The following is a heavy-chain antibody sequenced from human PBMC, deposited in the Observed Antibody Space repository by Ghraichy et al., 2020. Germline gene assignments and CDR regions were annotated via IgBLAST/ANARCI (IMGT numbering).Heavy chain of an antibody. V-gene: IGHV3-48*02. CDR2: ITSSSRTI. CDR3: ARGSRVVRFYYYDGMDV. D-gene: IGHD4-23*01. Sequence: RGSLRLSCVGSGFTFSGYSMNWVRQSPGKGLEWVSYITSSSRTISYADSVKGRFTISRDNAQNSLYLQMNSLRDEDTAVYYCARGSRVVRFYYYDGMDVWGQGTTVTVSS. CDR1: GFTFSGYS. J-gene: IGHJ6*02.